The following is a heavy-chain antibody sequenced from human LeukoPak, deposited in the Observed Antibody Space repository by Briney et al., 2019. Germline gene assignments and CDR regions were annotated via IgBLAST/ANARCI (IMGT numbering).Heavy chain of an antibody. CDR2: ISGYSGDP. CDR3: ARDGVVTPYYFDY. J-gene: IGHJ4*02. CDR1: GYIFTSYG. V-gene: IGHV1-18*01. Sequence: ASVKVSCKTSGYIFTSYGISWVRQAPGQGLELMGWISGYSGDPNYAQKLQGRVTMTTDTSTSTAYMELRSLRSDDTAVYYCARDGVVTPYYFDYWGQGTPVAVSS. D-gene: IGHD3-3*01.